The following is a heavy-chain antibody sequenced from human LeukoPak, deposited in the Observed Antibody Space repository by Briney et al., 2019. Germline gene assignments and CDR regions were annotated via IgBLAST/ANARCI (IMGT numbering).Heavy chain of an antibody. CDR2: ISWNSGST. D-gene: IGHD6-13*01. J-gene: IGHJ5*02. Sequence: GRSLRLSCAASGFTFDDYAMHWVRQAPGKGLEWVSGISWNSGSTAYADSVKGRFTISRDNANNSLSLLMNSLRVEDTAFYYCAKWNRQPLVKGWFDTWGQGALVIVSS. CDR1: GFTFDDYA. CDR3: AKWNRQPLVKGWFDT. V-gene: IGHV3-9*01.